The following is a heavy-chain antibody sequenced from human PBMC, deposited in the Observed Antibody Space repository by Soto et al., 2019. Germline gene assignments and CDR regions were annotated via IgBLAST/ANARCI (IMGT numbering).Heavy chain of an antibody. Sequence: SETLSLTCTVSGGSISSGDYYWSWLRQPPGKGLEWIGYIYYSGSTYYNPSLKSRVTISVDTSKNQFSLKLSSVTAADTAVYYCSREATIAARLDSWGQGTLVTVPQ. V-gene: IGHV4-30-4*01. CDR3: SREATIAARLDS. D-gene: IGHD6-6*01. CDR1: GGSISSGDYY. CDR2: IYYSGST. J-gene: IGHJ4*02.